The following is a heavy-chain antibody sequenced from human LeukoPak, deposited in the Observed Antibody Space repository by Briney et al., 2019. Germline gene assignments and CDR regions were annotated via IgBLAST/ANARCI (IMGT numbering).Heavy chain of an antibody. D-gene: IGHD2-2*01. J-gene: IGHJ5*02. V-gene: IGHV1-69*13. CDR1: GYTFTGYY. CDR3: ARDIVVVPAATWFDP. CDR2: IIPIFGTA. Sequence: GASVKVSCKASGYTFTGYYLHWVRQAPGQGLEWMGGIIPIFGTASYAQKFQGRVTITADESTSTAYMELSSLRSEDTAVYYCARDIVVVPAATWFDPWGQGTLVTVSS.